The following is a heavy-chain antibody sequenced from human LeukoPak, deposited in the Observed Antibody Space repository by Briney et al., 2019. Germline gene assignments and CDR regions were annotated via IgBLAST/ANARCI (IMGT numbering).Heavy chain of an antibody. CDR3: AHGKRTTTLYYFDY. CDR2: IYWDDNK. J-gene: IGHJ4*02. Sequence: SGPTPFNPTQPLTLTFTFSGFSLSTSGVGAGWTRQPPGKALEWLALIYWDDNKRYSPSLKSRLTITKDTSKNQVVLTMTNMDPVDTATYYCAHGKRTTTLYYFDYWGQGTLVTVSS. D-gene: IGHD1-1*01. V-gene: IGHV2-5*02. CDR1: GFSLSTSGVG.